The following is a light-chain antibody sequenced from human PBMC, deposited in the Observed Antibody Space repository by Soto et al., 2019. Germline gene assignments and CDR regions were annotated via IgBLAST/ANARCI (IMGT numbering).Light chain of an antibody. CDR1: QSVSNNY. Sequence: EIVLTQSPGTLALSPWARATRSCSASQSVSNNYLACYQQKTGQEPRILIYGASNRATGITDRFSGSGSGTEFTLTISRLEAEDVAVYFCQQYGSSPITFGQGTRLEIK. V-gene: IGKV3-20*01. CDR3: QQYGSSPIT. CDR2: GAS. J-gene: IGKJ5*01.